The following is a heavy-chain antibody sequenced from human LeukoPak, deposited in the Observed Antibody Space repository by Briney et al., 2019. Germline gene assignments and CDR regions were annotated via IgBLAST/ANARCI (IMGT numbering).Heavy chain of an antibody. Sequence: GGSLRLSCAASGFTFSSYSMNWVRQAPGKGLEWVSSISSSSSYIYYADSVKGRFTISRDNAKNSLYLQMNSLRAEDTAVYYCARAGFGELSHDAFDIWGQGTMVTVSS. CDR1: GFTFSSYS. V-gene: IGHV3-21*01. D-gene: IGHD3-10*01. CDR3: ARAGFGELSHDAFDI. CDR2: ISSSSSYI. J-gene: IGHJ3*02.